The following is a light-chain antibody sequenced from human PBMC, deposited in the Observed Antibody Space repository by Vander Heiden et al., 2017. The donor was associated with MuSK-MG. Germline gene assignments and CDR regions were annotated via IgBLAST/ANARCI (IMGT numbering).Light chain of an antibody. J-gene: IGKJ2*01. CDR1: QSITNY. CDR3: QQSYSTPTT. V-gene: IGKV1-39*01. CDR2: AAS. Sequence: DIQMTQSPPSLSASLGDRVTISCRASQSITNYVNWYQQKPGKAPKLLIYAASSLQSGVPSRFSGSGSETDFTLTISSLQPEDFASYYCQQSYSTPTTFGQGTKLEIK.